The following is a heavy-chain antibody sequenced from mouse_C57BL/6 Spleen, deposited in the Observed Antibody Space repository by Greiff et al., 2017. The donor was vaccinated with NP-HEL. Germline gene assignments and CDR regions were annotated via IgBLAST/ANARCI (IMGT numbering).Heavy chain of an antibody. D-gene: IGHD1-1*01. CDR1: GYTFTSYW. CDR2: IHPNSGST. J-gene: IGHJ2*01. V-gene: IGHV1-64*01. CDR3: ARGRTTVVADY. Sequence: VKLQQPGAELVKPGASVKLSCKASGYTFTSYWMHWVKQRPGQGLEWIGMIHPNSGSTNYNEKFRSKATLTVDKSSSTAYMQLSSLTSEDSAVYYCARGRTTVVADYWGQGTTLTVSS.